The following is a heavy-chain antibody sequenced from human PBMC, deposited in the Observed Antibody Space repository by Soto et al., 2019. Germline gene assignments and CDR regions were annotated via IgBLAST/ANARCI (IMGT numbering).Heavy chain of an antibody. CDR1: GFTFNDYA. CDR3: AKDSRLPGFGLLIHAFDI. CDR2: ISGSLGSA. Sequence: GGSLRLSCAVSGFTFNDYAMSWVRQAPGKGLEWVSTISGSLGSAYYAASVEGRFTISGDNSNNTLYLQMNSLRVEDTATYYCAKDSRLPGFGLLIHAFDIWGHGTTVTVSS. D-gene: IGHD3-3*01. V-gene: IGHV3-23*01. J-gene: IGHJ3*02.